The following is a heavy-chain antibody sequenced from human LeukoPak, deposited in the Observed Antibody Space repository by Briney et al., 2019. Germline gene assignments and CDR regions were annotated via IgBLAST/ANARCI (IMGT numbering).Heavy chain of an antibody. V-gene: IGHV4-59*01. CDR1: GGSISSYY. Sequence: SATLSLTCTVSGGSISSYYWSWIRQPPGKGLEWIGYIYYSGSTNYNPSLKSRVTISVDTSKNQFSLKLSSVTAADTAVYYCARMGVYYYYYYMDVWGKGTTVTVSS. CDR2: IYYSGST. CDR3: ARMGVYYYYYYMDV. D-gene: IGHD2-8*01. J-gene: IGHJ6*03.